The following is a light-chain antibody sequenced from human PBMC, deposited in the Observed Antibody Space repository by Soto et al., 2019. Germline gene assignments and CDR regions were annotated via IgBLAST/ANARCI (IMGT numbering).Light chain of an antibody. Sequence: EIVLTQSPGTLSLSPGERATLSCRASQSVSSSYLAWYQQKPGQAPRLLIYGASGRSTGIPDRFSGSGSGTDFTITISRLEPEDFAVYYCQQYGSSPWTFGQGTKVEIK. CDR2: GAS. J-gene: IGKJ1*01. CDR1: QSVSSSY. CDR3: QQYGSSPWT. V-gene: IGKV3-20*01.